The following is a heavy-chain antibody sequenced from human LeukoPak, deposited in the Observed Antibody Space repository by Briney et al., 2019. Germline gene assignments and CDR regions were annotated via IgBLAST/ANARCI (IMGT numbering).Heavy chain of an antibody. J-gene: IGHJ4*02. V-gene: IGHV3-21*01. CDR3: ATWSGAAAGRSDY. CDR2: ISSSSSYI. Sequence: GGSLRLSCAASGFTFSSYSMNWVRQAPGKGLEWVSSISSSSSYIYYADSVKGRFTISRDNAKNSLYLQMNSLRADDSSLYYCATWSGAAAGRSDYWGQGTLVTVSS. D-gene: IGHD6-13*01. CDR1: GFTFSSYS.